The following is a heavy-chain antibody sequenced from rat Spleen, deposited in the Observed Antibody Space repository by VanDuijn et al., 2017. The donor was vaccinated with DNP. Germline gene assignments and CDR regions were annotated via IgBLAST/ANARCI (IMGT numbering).Heavy chain of an antibody. Sequence: EVQLVESGEGLVQPGRSMKLSCAASGFTFSDYYMAWVRQAPKKGLEWVATIIYDGSNTYYREFVKGRFTISRDNAKSTLYMQVNSLRSEDTATYYCAGRPPPTRGPFDYWGQGVTVTVSS. V-gene: IGHV5-22*01. CDR3: AGRPPPTRGPFDY. CDR2: IIYDGSNT. CDR1: GFTFSDYY. D-gene: IGHD1-4*01. J-gene: IGHJ2*01.